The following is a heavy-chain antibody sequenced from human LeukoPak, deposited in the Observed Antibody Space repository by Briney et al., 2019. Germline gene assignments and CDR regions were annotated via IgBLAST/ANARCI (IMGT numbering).Heavy chain of an antibody. V-gene: IGHV3-49*03. Sequence: PGGSLRLSCAGSGFIFGDYAMSWFRQAPGKGLEWVGFIRSKTYGGTAVHAASVKGRFIISRDDSRSIAYLQMYRLKTEDTAVYYCTRDPVWNVFDIWGQRTRVTVSS. CDR2: IRSKTYGGTA. CDR3: TRDPVWNVFDI. CDR1: GFIFGDYA. J-gene: IGHJ3*02. D-gene: IGHD1-14*01.